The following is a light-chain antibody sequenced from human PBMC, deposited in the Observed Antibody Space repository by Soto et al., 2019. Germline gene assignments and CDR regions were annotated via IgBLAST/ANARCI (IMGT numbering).Light chain of an antibody. CDR1: QSISNY. Sequence: EIVLTQSPATLSLSPGERATLSCRASQSISNYLAWYQHKPGQAPRLLIYDASTRATGIPDRISGSGSGTDFTLTISSLEPEDFPVYFCQLRSNWPPTWTFGQGTKVEVK. J-gene: IGKJ1*01. CDR2: DAS. CDR3: QLRSNWPPTWT. V-gene: IGKV3-11*01.